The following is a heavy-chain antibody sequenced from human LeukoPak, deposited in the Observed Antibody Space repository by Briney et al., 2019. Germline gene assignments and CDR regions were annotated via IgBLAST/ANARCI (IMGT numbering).Heavy chain of an antibody. D-gene: IGHD4-23*01. CDR1: GFTFSGFW. CDR2: MKEDGGEI. CDR3: VRDRGYSTFDY. Sequence: GGSLRLSCAASGFTFSGFWMSWVRQAPTKGLEWVANMKEDGGEINYVDSVKGRFTISRDNAKNSLDLQMNSLRVDDTAVYYCVRDRGYSTFDYWGQGTLVIVSS. J-gene: IGHJ4*02. V-gene: IGHV3-7*01.